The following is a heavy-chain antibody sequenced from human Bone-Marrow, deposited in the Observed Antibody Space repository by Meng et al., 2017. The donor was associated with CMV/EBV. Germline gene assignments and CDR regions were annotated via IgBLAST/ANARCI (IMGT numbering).Heavy chain of an antibody. D-gene: IGHD2-2*02. CDR2: INHSGST. Sequence: SGTLSLTCAVYGGSFSGYYWSWIRQPPGKGLEWIGEINHSGSTNYNPSLKSRVTISVDTSKNQFSLKLSSVTAADTAVYYCARGPRYYCSSTSCYTLDNWFDPWGQGTLVTFSS. CDR1: GGSFSGYY. J-gene: IGHJ5*02. CDR3: ARGPRYYCSSTSCYTLDNWFDP. V-gene: IGHV4-34*01.